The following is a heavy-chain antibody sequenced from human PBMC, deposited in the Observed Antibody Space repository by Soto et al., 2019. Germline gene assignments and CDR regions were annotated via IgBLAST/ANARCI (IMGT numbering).Heavy chain of an antibody. CDR1: GFSFSDYG. Sequence: SLRLSCAASGFSFSDYGIHWVRQAPGKGLEWVAIIWDDGNNKYYADSVKGRFTISRDNSKNMLYLQMNILRADDTAVYYCARERTYDPFRSTNYGMDVWGQGTTVTVSS. V-gene: IGHV3-33*01. CDR3: ARERTYDPFRSTNYGMDV. D-gene: IGHD5-12*01. J-gene: IGHJ6*02. CDR2: IWDDGNNK.